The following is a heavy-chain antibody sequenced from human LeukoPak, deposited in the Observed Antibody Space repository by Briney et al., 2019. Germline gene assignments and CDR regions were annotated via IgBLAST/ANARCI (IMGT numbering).Heavy chain of an antibody. CDR3: ARSGGYGSGSYLGYFDY. Sequence: ASVKVSCKASGYTLIDYAIHWVRQAPGQRLEWMGWISAGNGNTKYSQKFQDRVTITRDTSASTAYMELSSLRSEDTAVYYCARSGGYGSGSYLGYFDYWGQGTLVTVSS. V-gene: IGHV1-3*01. CDR2: ISAGNGNT. J-gene: IGHJ4*02. D-gene: IGHD3-10*01. CDR1: GYTLIDYA.